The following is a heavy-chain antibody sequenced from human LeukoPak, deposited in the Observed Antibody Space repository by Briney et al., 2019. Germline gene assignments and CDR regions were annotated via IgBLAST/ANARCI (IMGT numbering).Heavy chain of an antibody. CDR3: ARHRHHYDSGSLYYFDY. Sequence: PSETLSLTCTVSGGSISGYYWSWIRQPPGKGLEWIGYMHSTGGATSNPSLKSRLTISVDTSKNQFSLKLSSVTAADTAVYYCARHRHHYDSGSLYYFDYWGQGTLVTVSS. V-gene: IGHV4-59*08. CDR2: MHSTGGA. CDR1: GGSISGYY. D-gene: IGHD3-10*01. J-gene: IGHJ4*02.